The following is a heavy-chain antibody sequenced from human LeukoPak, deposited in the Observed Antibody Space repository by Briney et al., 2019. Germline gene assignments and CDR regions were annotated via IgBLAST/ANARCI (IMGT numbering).Heavy chain of an antibody. CDR3: ARTHYDILTH. Sequence: SQTLSLTCAVSGGSISSGGYSWSWIRQPPGKGLEWIGYIYHSGSTYYNPSLKSRVTISVDRSKNQFSLKLSSVTAADTAVYYCARTHYDILTHWGQGILVTVSS. D-gene: IGHD3-9*01. CDR2: IYHSGST. J-gene: IGHJ4*02. V-gene: IGHV4-30-2*01. CDR1: GGSISSGGYS.